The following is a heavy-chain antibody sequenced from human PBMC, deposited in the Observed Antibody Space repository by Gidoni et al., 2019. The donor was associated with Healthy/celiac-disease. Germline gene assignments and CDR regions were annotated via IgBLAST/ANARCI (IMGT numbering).Heavy chain of an antibody. CDR1: VGTFSSYA. CDR2: VIPIFGTA. Sequence: QVQLVQSGATVKRPGSSVKVSCRASVGTFSSYAISWVRQAPGQGLEWMGGVIPIFGTANYAQKFQGRVTITADESTSTAYMELSSLRSEDTAVYYCARASFCGGDCVGDFDYWGQGTLVTVSS. CDR3: ARASFCGGDCVGDFDY. D-gene: IGHD2-21*01. J-gene: IGHJ4*02. V-gene: IGHV1-69*01.